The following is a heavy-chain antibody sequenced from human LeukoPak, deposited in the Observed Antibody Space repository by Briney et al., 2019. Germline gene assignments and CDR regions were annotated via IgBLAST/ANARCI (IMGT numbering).Heavy chain of an antibody. D-gene: IGHD2-2*01. CDR3: SKWKAIVLVPAARSPIDY. CDR2: ISGSGVTT. J-gene: IGHJ4*02. Sequence: GGSLRLSCAASGFTFSSYGMTWVRQAPGKGLEWVSAISGSGVTTYYADSVKGRFTISRDNSKHTLYLQMNSLRAEDTAVYYCSKWKAIVLVPAARSPIDYWGQGTLVTVSS. V-gene: IGHV3-23*01. CDR1: GFTFSSYG.